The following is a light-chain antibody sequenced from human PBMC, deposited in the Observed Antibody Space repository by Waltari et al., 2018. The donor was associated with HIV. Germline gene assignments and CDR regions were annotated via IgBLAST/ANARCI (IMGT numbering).Light chain of an antibody. CDR3: SSYGDSLRVL. V-gene: IGLV2-8*01. CDR2: EVT. J-gene: IGLJ3*02. CDR1: SSDIGAYDF. Sequence: QSALTQPPSASGSLGQPVTISCTGSSSDIGAYDFVSWFQQHPHSAPKLLLYEVTRWPSTVSARFSGSRSGNTAFLTVAGLQPDDEATYFCSSYGDSLRVLFGGGTNVTVL.